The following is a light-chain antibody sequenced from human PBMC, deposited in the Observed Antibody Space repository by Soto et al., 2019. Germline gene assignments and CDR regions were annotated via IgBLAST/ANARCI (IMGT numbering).Light chain of an antibody. CDR2: EVS. J-gene: IGLJ1*01. CDR3: SSYTSSSTLLV. CDR1: SSDVGTHNY. V-gene: IGLV2-14*01. Sequence: QSVLTQPASVSGSPGQSITISCTGTSSDVGTHNYVSWYQQHPDKAPKLMIYEVSFRPSGISNRFSGSKSGNTASLTISGLQAEDEADYYCSSYTSSSTLLVFGTGTKVTVL.